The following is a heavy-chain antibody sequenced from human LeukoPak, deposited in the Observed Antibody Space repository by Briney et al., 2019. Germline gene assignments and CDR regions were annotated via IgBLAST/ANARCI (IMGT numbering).Heavy chain of an antibody. V-gene: IGHV4-34*01. J-gene: IGHJ4*02. CDR1: GGSFSGYY. Sequence: PSETLSLTCAVYGGSFSGYYWSWIRQPPGKGLEWIGEINHSGSTNYNPSLKSRVTISVDTSKNQFSLKLSSVTAADTAVYYCARAPRDSSTMLDYWGQGTLVTVSS. D-gene: IGHD6-13*01. CDR3: ARAPRDSSTMLDY. CDR2: INHSGST.